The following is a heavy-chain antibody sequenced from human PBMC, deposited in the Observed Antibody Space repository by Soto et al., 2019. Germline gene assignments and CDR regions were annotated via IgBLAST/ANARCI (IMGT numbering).Heavy chain of an antibody. V-gene: IGHV3-23*01. CDR2: VTGTGFSA. J-gene: IGHJ3*02. Sequence: EVQLLESGGGLVQPGGSLRLSCAASGFTFNMYVMSWVRQAPGKGLEWVSTVTGTGFSADYADSVKGRFILSRDNSENTVYLQMNSLRAEDTAIYYCAKGSTLRYYYDTRGSYPDALDIWGRGTMVTVSS. CDR1: GFTFNMYV. CDR3: AKGSTLRYYYDTRGSYPDALDI. D-gene: IGHD3-22*01.